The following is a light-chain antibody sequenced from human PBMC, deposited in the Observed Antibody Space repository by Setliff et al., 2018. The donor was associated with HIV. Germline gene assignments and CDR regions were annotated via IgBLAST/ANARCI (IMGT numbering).Light chain of an antibody. J-gene: IGLJ3*02. CDR2: DVI. CDR1: SSDVGGLNY. Sequence: QSALAQPASVSGSPGQWITISCTGTSSDVGGLNYVSWYQQQPGKAPQLLIYDVITRPSGVSDRFSASKSGNTASLTISGLQADDEADYYCSSYTSSSTWVFGGGTKDTVL. CDR3: SSYTSSSTWV. V-gene: IGLV2-14*03.